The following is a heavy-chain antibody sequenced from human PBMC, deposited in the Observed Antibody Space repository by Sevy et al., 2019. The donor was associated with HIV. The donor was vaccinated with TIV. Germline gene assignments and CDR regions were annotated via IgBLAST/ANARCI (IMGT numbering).Heavy chain of an antibody. V-gene: IGHV3-15*01. CDR2: IKSKTDGGTT. J-gene: IGHJ4*02. D-gene: IGHD2-2*02. Sequence: GGSLRLSCAASGFTFSNAWMSWVRQAPGKGLEWVGRIKSKTDGGTTDYAAPVKGRFTISRDDSKNTLYLQMNSLKTEDTAVYYCTTPPLRLGYCSSTSCNRGYWGQGTLVTVSS. CDR3: TTPPLRLGYCSSTSCNRGY. CDR1: GFTFSNAW.